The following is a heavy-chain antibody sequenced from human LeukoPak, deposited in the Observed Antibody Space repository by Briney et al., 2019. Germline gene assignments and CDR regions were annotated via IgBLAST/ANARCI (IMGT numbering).Heavy chain of an antibody. CDR2: IYHSGST. Sequence: PSQTLSLTCTVSGGSISSGGYYWSWIRQPPGKGLEWIGYIYHSGSTYYNPSLKSRVTISVDRSKNQFSLKLSSVTAADTAVYYCARVFSSGWYFDYRGQGTLVTVSS. J-gene: IGHJ4*02. V-gene: IGHV4-30-2*01. D-gene: IGHD6-19*01. CDR3: ARVFSSGWYFDY. CDR1: GGSISSGGYY.